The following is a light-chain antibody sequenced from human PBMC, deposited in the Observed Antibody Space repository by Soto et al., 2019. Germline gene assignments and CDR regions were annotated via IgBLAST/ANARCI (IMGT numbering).Light chain of an antibody. CDR2: EVS. J-gene: IGLJ1*01. Sequence: QSALTQPASVSGSPGQSITISCTGTSSDVGGYDYVSWYQQHPGKAPKLMIYEVSNRPSGASNRFSGSKSGNTATLTISGLQAEDEADYYCSSYTNTRTYVCGTGTKVTVL. CDR3: SSYTNTRTYV. CDR1: SSDVGGYDY. V-gene: IGLV2-14*01.